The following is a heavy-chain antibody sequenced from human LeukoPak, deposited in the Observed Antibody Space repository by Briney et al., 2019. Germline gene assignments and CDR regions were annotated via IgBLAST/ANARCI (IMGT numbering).Heavy chain of an antibody. CDR1: GFTFDDYA. D-gene: IGHD3-10*01. J-gene: IGHJ4*02. Sequence: GRSLRLSCAASGFTFDDYAMHWVRQAPGKDLEWVSGISWNSGSIGYADSVKGRFTISRDNAKNSLYLQMNSLRAEDTALYYCAKDKFTMVRGVIFYWGQGTLVTVSS. CDR3: AKDKFTMVRGVIFY. V-gene: IGHV3-9*01. CDR2: ISWNSGSI.